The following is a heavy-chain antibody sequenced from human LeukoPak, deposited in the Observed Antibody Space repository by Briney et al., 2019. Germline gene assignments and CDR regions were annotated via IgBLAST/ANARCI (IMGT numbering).Heavy chain of an antibody. V-gene: IGHV1-2*02. CDR2: INPNSGGT. D-gene: IGHD6-19*01. CDR3: ARGGIAVVTFDY. CDR1: GYTFTGYY. Sequence: ASVKVSCKASGYTFTGYYMHWVRQAPGQGLEWMGWINPNSGGTTYAQKFQGRVTMTRDTSISTAYMELSRLRSDDTAVYYCARGGIAVVTFDYWGQGTLVTVSS. J-gene: IGHJ4*02.